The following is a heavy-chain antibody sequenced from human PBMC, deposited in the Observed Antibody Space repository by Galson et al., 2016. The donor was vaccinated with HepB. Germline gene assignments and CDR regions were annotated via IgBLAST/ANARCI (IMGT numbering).Heavy chain of an antibody. Sequence: SVKVSCKASGYSFTGYYMHWVRQAPGQGLEWMGWINPNSGDTNYAQKFQGRVTMNRDTSISTAYMELSRLRSDDTAVYYCAREWETGTIYYYYYYGLDVWGQGTTVTVSS. CDR3: AREWETGTIYYYYYYGLDV. V-gene: IGHV1-2*02. CDR2: INPNSGDT. CDR1: GYSFTGYY. J-gene: IGHJ6*02. D-gene: IGHD5-24*01.